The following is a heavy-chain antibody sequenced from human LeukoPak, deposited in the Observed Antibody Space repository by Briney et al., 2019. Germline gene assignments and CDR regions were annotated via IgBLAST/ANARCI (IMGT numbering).Heavy chain of an antibody. CDR3: ASLADRGVHYFDY. CDR2: IIPIFGTA. V-gene: IGHV1-69*13. CDR1: GGTFSSYA. D-gene: IGHD3-10*01. Sequence: GASVKVSCKASGGTFSSYAISWVRQAPGQGLEWMGGIIPIFGTANYAQKFQGRVTITADESTSTAYMELSSLRSEDTAVYYCASLADRGVHYFDYWGQGTLVTVSS. J-gene: IGHJ4*02.